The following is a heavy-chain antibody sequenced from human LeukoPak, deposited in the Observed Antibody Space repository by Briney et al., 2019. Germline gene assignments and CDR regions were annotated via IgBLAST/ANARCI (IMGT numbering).Heavy chain of an antibody. J-gene: IGHJ3*02. D-gene: IGHD4-23*01. CDR3: AKGGAVAPRGFDI. Sequence: GGSLRLSCAASGFTFSTYTMSWVRQAPGKGLQRVSGITGSGGSTYYADSVKGWFTISRDNSKNTLYLQMNSLRAEDTAVYYCAKGGAVAPRGFDIWGQGTMVTVSS. CDR1: GFTFSTYT. V-gene: IGHV3-23*01. CDR2: ITGSGGST.